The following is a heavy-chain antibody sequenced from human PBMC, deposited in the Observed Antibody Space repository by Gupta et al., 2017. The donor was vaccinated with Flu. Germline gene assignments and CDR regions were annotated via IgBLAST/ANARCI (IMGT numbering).Heavy chain of an antibody. J-gene: IGHJ1*01. CDR3: AGADHYDFWSGYPEYFQH. V-gene: IGHV3-21*01. Sequence: EVQLVESGGGLVKPGGSLCLPCAASGFTFSCYSMNWVRQAPGKGLEWVSSNSSSSSYIYYADSVKGRFTISRDNAKNSLYLQMNSLRAEDTAVYYCAGADHYDFWSGYPEYFQHWGQGTLVTVSS. CDR1: GFTFSCYS. CDR2: NSSSSSYI. D-gene: IGHD3-3*01.